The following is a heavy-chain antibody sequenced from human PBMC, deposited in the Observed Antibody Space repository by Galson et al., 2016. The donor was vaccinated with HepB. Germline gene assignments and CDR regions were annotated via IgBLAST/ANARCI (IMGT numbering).Heavy chain of an antibody. V-gene: IGHV4-39*01. J-gene: IGHJ4*02. CDR2: IYHSGNT. CDR3: ARPRRRAADGSFAGFDY. CDR1: GDSISSSNYY. Sequence: SETLSLTCTVSGDSISSSNYYWGWIRQPPGKGLEWIGNIYHSGNTHYTPSLKSRVTISVDTSKTQFSLMLSSVSAADTAVYFCARPRRRAADGSFAGFDYWGQGTLVTVSS. D-gene: IGHD6-13*01.